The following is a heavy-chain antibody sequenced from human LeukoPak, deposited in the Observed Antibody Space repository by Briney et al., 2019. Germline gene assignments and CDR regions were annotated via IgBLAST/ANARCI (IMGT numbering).Heavy chain of an antibody. CDR2: ISAYNGNT. J-gene: IGHJ2*01. D-gene: IGHD3-10*01. CDR3: ARVDLWVSGPRHWYFDL. CDR1: GYTFTSYG. Sequence: ASVKVSCKASGYTFTSYGISWVRQAPGQGLEWMGWISAYNGNTNYAQKIQGRVTMTTDTSTSTAYMELRSLRSDDTAVYYCARVDLWVSGPRHWYFDLWGRGTLVTVSS. V-gene: IGHV1-18*01.